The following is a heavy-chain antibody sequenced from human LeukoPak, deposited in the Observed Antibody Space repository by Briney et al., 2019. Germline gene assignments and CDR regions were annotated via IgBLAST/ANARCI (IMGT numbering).Heavy chain of an antibody. J-gene: IGHJ4*02. CDR3: ARVSLAGGDY. D-gene: IGHD6-13*01. CDR2: ISSSSSTI. V-gene: IGHV3-48*04. Sequence: GGSLRLSCAASGFTFSSYSMNWVRQAPGKGLEWVSYISSSSSTIYYADSVKGRFTISRDNAKNSLYLQMNSLRAEDTAVYYCARVSLAGGDYWGQGTLVTVSS. CDR1: GFTFSSYS.